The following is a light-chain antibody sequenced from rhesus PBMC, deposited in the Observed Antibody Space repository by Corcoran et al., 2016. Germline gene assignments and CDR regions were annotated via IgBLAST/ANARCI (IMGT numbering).Light chain of an antibody. V-gene: IGLV2-11*01. CDR3: ASYVDTNNFV. CDR2: KVN. CDR1: SSDMGRYNY. J-gene: IGLJ6*01. Sequence: QSAPIQSPSMSGSLGQSVTISCTGTSSDMGRYNYVSWYRQQPGTTTKLMMYKVNMRPSGVSDRFSGSKSAATASLTISGLQAADDADYYCASYVDTNNFVFGSGTKLTVL.